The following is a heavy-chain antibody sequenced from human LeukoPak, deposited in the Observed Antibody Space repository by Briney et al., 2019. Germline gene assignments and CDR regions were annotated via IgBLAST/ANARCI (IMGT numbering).Heavy chain of an antibody. CDR2: ISSNGGST. CDR3: ARDSGLGGSYIHFAY. J-gene: IGHJ4*02. D-gene: IGHD1-26*01. V-gene: IGHV3-64*01. CDR1: GFTFSSYA. Sequence: GGSLRLSCAASGFTFSSYAMHWVRQAPGKGLEYVSAISSNGGSTYYANSVKGRFTISRDNSKNTLYLQMGSLRAEDMAVYYCARDSGLGGSYIHFAYWGQGTLVTVSS.